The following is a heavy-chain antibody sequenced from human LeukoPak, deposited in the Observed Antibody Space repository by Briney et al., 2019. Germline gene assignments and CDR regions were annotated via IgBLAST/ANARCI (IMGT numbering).Heavy chain of an antibody. CDR2: INHSGST. Sequence: SETLSLNCAVYGGSFSGYYWTWLRQPPGKGLEWIGEINHSGSTNYNASLKSRVTISVDTSKNQFSLKLSSVTAADTGVYYCARESVRPYFDYWGQGTLVTVSS. CDR1: GGSFSGYY. CDR3: ARESVRPYFDY. J-gene: IGHJ4*02. D-gene: IGHD2-8*01. V-gene: IGHV4-34*01.